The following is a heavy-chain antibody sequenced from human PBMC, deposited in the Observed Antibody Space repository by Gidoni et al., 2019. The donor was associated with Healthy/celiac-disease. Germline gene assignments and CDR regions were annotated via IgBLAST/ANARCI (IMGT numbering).Heavy chain of an antibody. CDR3: ARDGGNYYDSSEGHY. CDR1: GFTFSSYS. J-gene: IGHJ4*02. V-gene: IGHV3-21*01. CDR2: ISSSSSYI. D-gene: IGHD3-22*01. Sequence: EVQLVESGGGLVKPGGSLRLSCAASGFTFSSYSMNWVRQAPGKGLEWVSSISSSSSYIYYADSVKGRFTISRDNAKNSLYLQMNSLRAEDTAVYYCARDGGNYYDSSEGHYWGQGTLVTVSS.